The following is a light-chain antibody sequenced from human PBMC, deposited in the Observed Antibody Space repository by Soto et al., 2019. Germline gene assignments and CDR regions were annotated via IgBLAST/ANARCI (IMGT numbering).Light chain of an antibody. CDR3: QTWGTGRGV. CDR1: SEHSSYA. CDR2: LNSDGSH. V-gene: IGLV4-69*01. Sequence: QSVLTQSPSASASLGASVKLSCTLSSEHSSYAIAWHQQQPEKGPRYLMKLNSDGSHNKGDGIPDRFSGSSSGAERYLTISSLQSEDEADYYCQTWGTGRGVFGGGTKLTVL. J-gene: IGLJ3*02.